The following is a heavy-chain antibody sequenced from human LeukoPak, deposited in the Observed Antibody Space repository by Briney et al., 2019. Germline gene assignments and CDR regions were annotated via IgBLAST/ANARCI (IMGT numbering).Heavy chain of an antibody. J-gene: IGHJ4*02. CDR2: INPNSGGT. Sequence: GASVKVSCKASGYTFTGYYMHWVRQAPGQGLEWMGWINPNSGGTNYAQKFQGRVTMTRDTSISTAYMELSRLRSDDTAVYYCARDVWLSSSGRIFDYWGQGTLVTVSS. D-gene: IGHD6-19*01. CDR3: ARDVWLSSSGRIFDY. CDR1: GYTFTGYY. V-gene: IGHV1-2*02.